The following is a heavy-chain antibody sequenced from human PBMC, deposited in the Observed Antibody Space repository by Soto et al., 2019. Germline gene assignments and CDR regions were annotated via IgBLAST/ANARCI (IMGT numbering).Heavy chain of an antibody. CDR3: ARGTHCSGGICYYGLDN. D-gene: IGHD2-15*01. V-gene: IGHV1-8*01. Sequence: ASVKVSCKASGYTFTNSDINWVRQAPGQGLEWMGWMNPDSGHAAYAQKFQGRVTLTTSTSTSTVYMEMRSLGSEDTAVYYCARGTHCSGGICYYGLDNWGQGTLVTVSS. CDR1: GYTFTNSD. CDR2: MNPDSGHA. J-gene: IGHJ4*02.